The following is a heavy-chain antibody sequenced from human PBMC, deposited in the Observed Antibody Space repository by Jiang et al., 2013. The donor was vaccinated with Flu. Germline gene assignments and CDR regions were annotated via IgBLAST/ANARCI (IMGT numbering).Heavy chain of an antibody. V-gene: IGHV4-59*13. D-gene: IGHD5-12*01. CDR2: IYYSGST. CDR3: ARQLYSGYDPFDY. Sequence: GSGLVKPSETLSLTCTVSGGSISSYYWSWIRQPPGKGLGWIGYIYYSGSTNYNPSLKSRVTISVDTSKNQFSLKLSSVTAADTAVYYCARQLYSGYDPFDYWGQGTLVTVSS. J-gene: IGHJ4*02. CDR1: GGSISSYY.